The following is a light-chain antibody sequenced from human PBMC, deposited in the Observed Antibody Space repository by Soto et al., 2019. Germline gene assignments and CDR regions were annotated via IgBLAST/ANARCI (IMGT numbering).Light chain of an antibody. CDR2: EDS. CDR1: SSDVGGYNY. CDR3: SSYTSSSTEV. J-gene: IGLJ1*01. Sequence: QSALTQPASVSGSPGQSITISCTGTSSDVGGYNYVSWYQQHPGKAPKLMIYEDSNRPSGVSNRFSGSKSGNTASLTISGLKAEDEADYYCSSYTSSSTEVFGTGTKLTVL. V-gene: IGLV2-14*01.